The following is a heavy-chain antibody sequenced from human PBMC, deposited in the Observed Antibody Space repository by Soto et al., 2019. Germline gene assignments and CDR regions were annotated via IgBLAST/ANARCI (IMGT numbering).Heavy chain of an antibody. J-gene: IGHJ4*02. CDR2: ISAYNGNT. D-gene: IGHD4-17*01. V-gene: IGHV1-18*01. CDR1: GYTFTRYG. CDR3: ASDAGDDYGYFDY. Sequence: ASVEVACKASGYTFTRYGISGVRQAPGQGLEWLGWISAYNGNTNSAQKLQGRVTMTTDTSTSTAYMELRSLRSDATAVSYCASDAGDDYGYFDYWGQRPLVTASS.